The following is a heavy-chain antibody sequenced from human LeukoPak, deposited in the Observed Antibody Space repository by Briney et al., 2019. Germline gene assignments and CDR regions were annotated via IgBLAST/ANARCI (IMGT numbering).Heavy chain of an antibody. V-gene: IGHV1-3*01. J-gene: IGHJ4*02. Sequence: KFQGRVTITRDTSASTAYMELSSLRSEDTAVYYCARDYGSGAHDYWGQGTLVTVSS. CDR3: ARDYGSGAHDY. D-gene: IGHD3-10*01.